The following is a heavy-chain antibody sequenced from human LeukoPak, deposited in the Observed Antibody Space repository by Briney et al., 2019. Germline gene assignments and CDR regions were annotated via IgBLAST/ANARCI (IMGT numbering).Heavy chain of an antibody. J-gene: IGHJ4*02. V-gene: IGHV3-30*18. D-gene: IGHD3-10*01. CDR1: GFTFSSYG. CDR3: AKVRALYGSDYYFDY. CDR2: ISYDGSNK. Sequence: GGSLRLSCAASGFTFSSYGMHWVRQAPGKGLEWVAVISYDGSNKYYADSVKGRFTISRDNSKNTLYLQMNSLRAEDTAVYYCAKVRALYGSDYYFDYWGQGTLVTVSS.